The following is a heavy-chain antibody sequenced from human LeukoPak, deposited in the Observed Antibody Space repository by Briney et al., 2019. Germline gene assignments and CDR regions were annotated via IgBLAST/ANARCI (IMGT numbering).Heavy chain of an antibody. CDR3: ARGSGFWSGYFILDY. CDR1: GGSFSGYY. V-gene: IGHV4-34*01. J-gene: IGHJ4*02. Sequence: SETLSLTCAVYGGSFSGYYWSWIRQPPGKGLEWIGEINHSGSTNYNPSLKSRVTISVDTSKNQFSLKLSSVTAADTAVYYCARGSGFWSGYFILDYWGQGTLVTVSS. CDR2: INHSGST. D-gene: IGHD3-3*01.